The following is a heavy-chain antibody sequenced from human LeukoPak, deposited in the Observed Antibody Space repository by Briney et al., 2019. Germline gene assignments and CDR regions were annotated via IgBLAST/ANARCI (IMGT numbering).Heavy chain of an antibody. CDR1: GFTFSSYA. V-gene: IGHV3-23*01. Sequence: SGGSLRLSCAASGFTFSSYAMTWVRQAPGKGLEWVSSINDIGGSTTYYADSVKGRFTISRDNSKNTLYLQMNSLRAEDTAVYYCAILAGNPYWGPGTLVTVSS. D-gene: IGHD2-21*01. CDR2: INDIGGSTT. CDR3: AILAGNPY. J-gene: IGHJ4*02.